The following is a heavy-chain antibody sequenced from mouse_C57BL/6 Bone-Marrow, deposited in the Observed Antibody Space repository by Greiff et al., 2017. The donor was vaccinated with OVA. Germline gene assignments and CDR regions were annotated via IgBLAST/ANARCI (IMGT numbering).Heavy chain of an antibody. CDR1: GYTFTDYY. D-gene: IGHD2-3*01. CDR2: INPYNGGT. Sequence: EVQLQQSGPVLVKPGASVKMSCKASGYTFTDYYMNWVKQSHGKSLEWIGVINPYNGGTSYNQKFKGKATLTVDKCSSTAYMELNSLTSEDSAVYYCARIYDGYYWYFDVWGTGTTVTVSS. J-gene: IGHJ1*03. CDR3: ARIYDGYYWYFDV. V-gene: IGHV1-19*01.